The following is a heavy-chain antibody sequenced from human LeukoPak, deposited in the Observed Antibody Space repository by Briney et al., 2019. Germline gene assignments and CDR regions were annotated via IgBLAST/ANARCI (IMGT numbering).Heavy chain of an antibody. J-gene: IGHJ6*02. D-gene: IGHD6-19*01. V-gene: IGHV3-30*04. CDR3: ARDRDSSGWYYYYGMDV. Sequence: PGGSLRLSCAASGFTFSSYAMHWVRQAPGKGLEWVAVISYDGSNKYYADSVKGRFTISRDNSKNTLYLQMNSLRAEDTAVYYCARDRDSSGWYYYYGMDVWGQGTTVTVSS. CDR1: GFTFSSYA. CDR2: ISYDGSNK.